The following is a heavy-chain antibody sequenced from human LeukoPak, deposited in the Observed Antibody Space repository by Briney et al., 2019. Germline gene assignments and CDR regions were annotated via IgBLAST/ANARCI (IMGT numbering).Heavy chain of an antibody. CDR2: AYYSGST. Sequence: KPSETLPLTCSVFDGSISNYYWSWIRQPPGKGLEWIGYAYYSGSTTYNPSLESRVTISVDTSKTQFSLKLTAVTAADTAVYYCARNSAVATSRSWFDPWGQGTLVTVSS. CDR3: ARNSAVATSRSWFDP. CDR1: DGSISNYY. D-gene: IGHD6-19*01. J-gene: IGHJ5*02. V-gene: IGHV4-59*08.